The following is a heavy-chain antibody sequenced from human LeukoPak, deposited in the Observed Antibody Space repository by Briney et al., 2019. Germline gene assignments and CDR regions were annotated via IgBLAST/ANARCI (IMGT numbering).Heavy chain of an antibody. CDR2: FDPEDGET. J-gene: IGHJ4*02. V-gene: IGHV1-24*01. CDR3: ARGLAGGYYDSSGPGH. CDR1: GYTLTELS. D-gene: IGHD3-22*01. Sequence: ASVKVSCKVSGYTLTELSMHWVRQAPGKGLEWMGGFDPEDGETIYAQKFQGRVTMTEDTSTDTAYMELSSLRSEDTAVYYCARGLAGGYYDSSGPGHWGQGTLVTVSS.